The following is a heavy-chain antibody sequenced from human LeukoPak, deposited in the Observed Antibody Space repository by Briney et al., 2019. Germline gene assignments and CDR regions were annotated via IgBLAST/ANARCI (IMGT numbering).Heavy chain of an antibody. CDR2: ISYSGST. V-gene: IGHV4-39*07. J-gene: IGHJ4*02. Sequence: SETLSLTCTVSGGSISSYYWSWIRQPPGKGLEWIGSISYSGSTYYNPSLKSRVTMSVDTSRNQFSLRLSSVTAADTAIYYCARLYCGADCSIDYWGQGTLVTVFS. D-gene: IGHD2-21*02. CDR1: GGSISSYY. CDR3: ARLYCGADCSIDY.